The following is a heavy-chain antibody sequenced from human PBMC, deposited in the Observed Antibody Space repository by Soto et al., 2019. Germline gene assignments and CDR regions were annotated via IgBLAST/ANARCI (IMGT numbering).Heavy chain of an antibody. CDR3: AHTVGSLRFLEWLPNNWFDT. Sequence: SGPTLVNPTQTLTLTCTFSGFSLSTSGVGVGWIRHPPGKALEWLALIYWNDDKRDSPSLKSRLTITKDTSKNQVGLTMTNMHPVDTATYYCAHTVGSLRFLEWLPNNWFDTWGKGTLVTVSS. J-gene: IGHJ5*02. CDR2: IYWNDDK. V-gene: IGHV2-5*01. CDR1: GFSLSTSGVG. D-gene: IGHD3-3*01.